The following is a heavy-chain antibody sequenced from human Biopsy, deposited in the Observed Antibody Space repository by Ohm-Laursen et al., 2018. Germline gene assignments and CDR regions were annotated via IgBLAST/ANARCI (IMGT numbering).Heavy chain of an antibody. CDR2: IFTSGST. V-gene: IGHV4-4*07. D-gene: IGHD3-22*01. J-gene: IGHJ4*02. Sequence: SETLSLTCAVSGASISDYYCVWIRQPAGKGLGWIGLIFTSGSTTYNPSLRSRVTMSVDTSKNQFTLNLSSVTAADTAMYYCAKGYTDYSDSSGFSYYFRYWGQGTLVTVSS. CDR3: AKGYTDYSDSSGFSYYFRY. CDR1: GASISDYY.